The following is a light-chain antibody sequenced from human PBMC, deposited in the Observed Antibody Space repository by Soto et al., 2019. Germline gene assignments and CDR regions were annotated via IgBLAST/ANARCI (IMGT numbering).Light chain of an antibody. V-gene: IGLV2-14*01. CDR1: STDVGGYNY. CDR2: EVT. Sequence: QSALAQPSSVSGSPGQSITISCTGTSTDVGGYNYVSWYQHHPGKGPKLIIYEVTDRPSGVSNRFSGSKSGNTASLTISGLQAEDEAEYYCSSYTNINTRACVFGTGTKLTVL. J-gene: IGLJ1*01. CDR3: SSYTNINTRACV.